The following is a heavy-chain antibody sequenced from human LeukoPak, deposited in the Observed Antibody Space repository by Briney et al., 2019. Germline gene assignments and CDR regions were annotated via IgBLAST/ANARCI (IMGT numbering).Heavy chain of an antibody. CDR1: GGSFSGYY. D-gene: IGHD3-22*01. V-gene: IGHV4-34*01. J-gene: IGHJ5*02. Sequence: SETLSLTCAVYGGSFSGYYWSWTRQPPGKGLEWIGEINHSGSTNYNPSLKSRVTISVDTSKNQFSLKLSSVTAADTAVYYCARGLASSGPWGQGTLVTVSS. CDR3: ARGLASSGP. CDR2: INHSGST.